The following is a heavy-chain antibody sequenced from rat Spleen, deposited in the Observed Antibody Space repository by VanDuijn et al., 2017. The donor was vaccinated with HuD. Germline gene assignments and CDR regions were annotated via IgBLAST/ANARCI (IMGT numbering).Heavy chain of an antibody. Sequence: EVQLVESGGGLVQPGRSMKIACAASGFTFSNYDMAWVRQAPTKGMEWVASISYDGSSIYYRDSVKGRFTISRDNAKSTLDLQMDSLRSEDTDTYYCTKWGNWFVYWGQGTLVTVSS. CDR1: GFTFSNYD. CDR2: ISYDGSSI. CDR3: TKWGNWFVY. J-gene: IGHJ3*01. D-gene: IGHD1-7*01. V-gene: IGHV5-20*01.